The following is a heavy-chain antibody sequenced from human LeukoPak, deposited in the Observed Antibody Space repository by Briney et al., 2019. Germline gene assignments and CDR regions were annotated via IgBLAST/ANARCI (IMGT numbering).Heavy chain of an antibody. CDR3: ARASGSYGSGSYYYCGMDV. D-gene: IGHD3-10*01. CDR1: GYSLGSGFY. V-gene: IGHV4-38-2*01. Sequence: SETLSLTCAVSGYSLGSGFYWGWIRRPPGKGLEWIGSIVHSGSTYYNPSLKSRVTISVDTSKNQFSLKLSSVTAADTALYYCARASGSYGSGSYYYCGMDVWGKGTTVTVSS. CDR2: IVHSGST. J-gene: IGHJ6*04.